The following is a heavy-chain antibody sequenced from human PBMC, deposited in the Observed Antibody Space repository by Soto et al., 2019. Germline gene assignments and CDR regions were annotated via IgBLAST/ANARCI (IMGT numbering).Heavy chain of an antibody. D-gene: IGHD2-15*01. CDR3: ARGTHRWLRLWSFAL. CDR2: IIPIFGTA. CDR1: GGTFSSYT. J-gene: IGHJ2*01. Sequence: QVQLVQSGAEVKKPGSSVTVSCKASGGTFSSYTISWVRQAPGQGLEWMGGIIPIFGTANYAQKFQGRVTLPXXXSXXTADMEWSSRSSEDTAVYYCARGTHRWLRLWSFALWGRGTLVTVSS. V-gene: IGHV1-69*05.